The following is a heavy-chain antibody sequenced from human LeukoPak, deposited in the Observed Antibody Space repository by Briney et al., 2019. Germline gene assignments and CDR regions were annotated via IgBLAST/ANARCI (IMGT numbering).Heavy chain of an antibody. J-gene: IGHJ4*02. Sequence: SETLSLTCTVSGGSISSYYWSWIRQPPGKGLEWIGYIYYSGSTNYNPSLKSRVTISVDTSKNQFSLKLSSVTAANTAVYYCARVRYDSSGYYFDYWGQGTLVTVSS. CDR1: GGSISSYY. CDR2: IYYSGST. V-gene: IGHV4-59*01. CDR3: ARVRYDSSGYYFDY. D-gene: IGHD3-22*01.